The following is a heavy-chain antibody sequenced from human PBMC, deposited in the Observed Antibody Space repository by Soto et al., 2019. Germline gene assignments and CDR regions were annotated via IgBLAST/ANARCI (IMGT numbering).Heavy chain of an antibody. D-gene: IGHD6-13*01. Sequence: GASVKVSCKASGYTFTGYYMHWVRQAPGQGLEWMGWINPNSGGTNYAQKFQGRVTMTRDTSISTAYMELSRLRSDDTAVYYCARDMVEQQSRGWFDPWGQGALVTVSS. CDR2: INPNSGGT. V-gene: IGHV1-2*02. J-gene: IGHJ5*02. CDR3: ARDMVEQQSRGWFDP. CDR1: GYTFTGYY.